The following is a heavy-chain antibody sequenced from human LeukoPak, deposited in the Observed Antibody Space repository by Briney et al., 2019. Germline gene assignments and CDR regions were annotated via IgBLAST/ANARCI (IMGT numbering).Heavy chain of an antibody. CDR3: ARVRDYGDYPPDY. Sequence: GGSLRLSCAASGFTFSSYSMNWVRQAPGKGLEWVSYIGGSGSTIYYADSVKGRFTISRDNAKNSLYLQMSSLRAEDTAVYYCARVRDYGDYPPDYWGQGTLVTVSS. CDR2: IGGSGSTI. J-gene: IGHJ4*02. CDR1: GFTFSSYS. D-gene: IGHD4-17*01. V-gene: IGHV3-48*01.